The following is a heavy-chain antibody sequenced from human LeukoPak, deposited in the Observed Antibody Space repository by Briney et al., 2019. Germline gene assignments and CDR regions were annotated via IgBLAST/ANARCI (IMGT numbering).Heavy chain of an antibody. J-gene: IGHJ4*02. D-gene: IGHD4-17*01. CDR2: ISYDGSNK. V-gene: IGHV3-30*18. CDR3: AKEAYGDYVTFDY. Sequence: PGGSLRLSCAASGFTFSSYGMHWVRQAPGKGLKWVAVISYDGSNKYYADSVKGRFTISRDNSKNTLYLQMNSLRAEDTAVYYCAKEAYGDYVTFDYWGQGTLVTVSS. CDR1: GFTFSSYG.